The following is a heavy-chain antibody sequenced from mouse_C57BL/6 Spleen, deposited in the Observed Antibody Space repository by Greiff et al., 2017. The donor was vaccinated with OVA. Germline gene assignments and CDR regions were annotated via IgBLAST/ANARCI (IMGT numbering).Heavy chain of an antibody. CDR3: ASDDGYS. D-gene: IGHD2-3*01. CDR2: IDPSDSET. V-gene: IGHV1-52*01. J-gene: IGHJ2*01. CDR1: GYTFTSYW. Sequence: QVQLQQPGAELVRPGSSVKLSCKASGYTFTSYWMHWVKQRPIQGLEWIGNIDPSDSETPYNQKFKDKATLTVDKSSSTAYMQLNCLTSEDSAVYCCASDDGYSWGQGTTLTVSS.